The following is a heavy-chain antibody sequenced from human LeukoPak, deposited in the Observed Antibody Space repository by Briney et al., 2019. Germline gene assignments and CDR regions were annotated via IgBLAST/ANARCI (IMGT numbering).Heavy chain of an antibody. Sequence: SETLSLTCTVSGGSTSNYFCTWLRQSTGKGLEWIGRIHTSGSTNYNPSLKSRVSMSVDTSKNQFSLKLSSITAADTAVYYCARDPEGHGYYFDYWGQGALVTVSS. CDR3: ARDPEGHGYYFDY. V-gene: IGHV4-4*07. D-gene: IGHD3-3*01. CDR1: GGSTSNYF. CDR2: IHTSGST. J-gene: IGHJ4*02.